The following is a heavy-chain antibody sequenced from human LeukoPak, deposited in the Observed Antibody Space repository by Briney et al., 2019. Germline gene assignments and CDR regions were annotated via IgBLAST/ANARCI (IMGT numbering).Heavy chain of an antibody. J-gene: IGHJ3*02. Sequence: SETLSLTCTVSGGSISSYYWSWIRQPPGKGPEWIGYIYYSGSTNYNPSLKSRVTISVDTSKNQFSLKLSSVTAADTAVYYCARAHDDYYYDSSGYYPWAFDIWGQGTMVTVSS. CDR1: GGSISSYY. V-gene: IGHV4-59*01. CDR3: ARAHDDYYYDSSGYYPWAFDI. CDR2: IYYSGST. D-gene: IGHD3-22*01.